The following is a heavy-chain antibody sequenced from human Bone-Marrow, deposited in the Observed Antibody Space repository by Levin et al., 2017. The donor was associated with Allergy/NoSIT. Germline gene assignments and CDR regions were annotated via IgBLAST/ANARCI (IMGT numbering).Heavy chain of an antibody. CDR1: GFSFSRYS. CDR2: LSYVSTNI. D-gene: IGHD3-16*01. Sequence: GGSLRLSCATSGFSFSRYSLHWVRLAPGKGLEWLALLSYVSTNILYADSVTGRFTVSRDNSKNTVYLQMNSLRAEDTAVYFCARDGELGGYFFYMDVWGKGTTVIVSS. V-gene: IGHV3-30-3*01. J-gene: IGHJ6*03. CDR3: ARDGELGGYFFYMDV.